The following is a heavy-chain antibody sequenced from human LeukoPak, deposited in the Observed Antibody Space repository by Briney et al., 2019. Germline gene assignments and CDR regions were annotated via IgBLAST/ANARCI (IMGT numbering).Heavy chain of an antibody. CDR3: ATTFWTTVTKKAWFDP. V-gene: IGHV3-21*04. Sequence: GGSLRLSCAASGFTFSSYSMNWVRQAPGKGLEWVSSISSSSSYIYYADSVKGRFTISRDNAKNSLYLQMNSLRAEDTAVYYCATTFWTTVTKKAWFDPWGQGTLVTVSS. J-gene: IGHJ5*02. CDR1: GFTFSSYS. CDR2: ISSSSSYI. D-gene: IGHD4-17*01.